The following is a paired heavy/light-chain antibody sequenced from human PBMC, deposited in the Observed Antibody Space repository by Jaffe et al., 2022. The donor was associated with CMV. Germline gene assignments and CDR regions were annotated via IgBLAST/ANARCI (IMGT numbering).Light chain of an antibody. CDR1: QSVSSN. V-gene: IGKV3-15*01. CDR3: QQYNNWHT. Sequence: EIVMTQSPATLSVSPGERATLSCRASQSVSSNLAWYQQKPGQAPRLLIYGASTRATGIPARFSGSGSGTEFTLTISSLQSEDFAVYYCQQYNNWHTFGQGTKLEIK. CDR2: GAS. J-gene: IGKJ2*01.
Heavy chain of an antibody. CDR1: GGTFSSYA. J-gene: IGHJ5*02. CDR2: IIPIFGTA. D-gene: IGHD3-10*01. V-gene: IGHV1-69*01. Sequence: QVQLVQSGAEVKKPGSSVKVSCKASGGTFSSYAISWVRQAPGQGLEWMGGIIPIFGTANYAQKFQGRVTITADESTSTAYMELSSLRSEDTAVYYCASSPPYYYGSGSYYKNWFDPWGQGTLVTVSS. CDR3: ASSPPYYYGSGSYYKNWFDP.